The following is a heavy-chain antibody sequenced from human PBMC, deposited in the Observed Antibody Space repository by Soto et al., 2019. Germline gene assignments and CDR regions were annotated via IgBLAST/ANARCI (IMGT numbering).Heavy chain of an antibody. CDR3: ARDQEPSTLYYDYYYMDV. J-gene: IGHJ6*03. Sequence: QVQLVQSGAEVKKPGASVTVSCKASGYTFTSYYSHWVRQAPGQGLEWMGIINPSGVSTSYAQKFQGSVPMTRDTSTSKVYMEVSGLSSEDTAVYYCARDQEPSTLYYDYYYMDVWGKGTTVTVSS. CDR2: INPSGVST. CDR1: GYTFTSYY. V-gene: IGHV1-46*03.